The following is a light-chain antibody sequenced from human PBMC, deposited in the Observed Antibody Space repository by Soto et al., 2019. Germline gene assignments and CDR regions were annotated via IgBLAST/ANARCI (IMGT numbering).Light chain of an antibody. V-gene: IGKV3-15*01. CDR3: QQYNNWLPYT. J-gene: IGKJ2*01. Sequence: EIVMTQSPATLSVSPGERATLSCRASQSVSSNLAWYQQKPGQAPRRLIYGASTRATGIPASFSGSGSGTEFTLTISRLQSEDFAVYYCQQYNNWLPYTFGQGTKLEIK. CDR2: GAS. CDR1: QSVSSN.